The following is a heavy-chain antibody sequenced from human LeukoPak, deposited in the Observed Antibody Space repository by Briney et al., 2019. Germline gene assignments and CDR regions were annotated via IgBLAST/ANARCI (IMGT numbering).Heavy chain of an antibody. D-gene: IGHD6-6*01. Sequence: GESLRISCKGSGYIFTSYWITWVRQMPGKGLEWMGMIDPTDSYTNYSPSFQGHVTISTDKSISTAYLQWSSLKASDTAIYYCARLGRSSSNFDFWGQGTLVTVSS. CDR3: ARLGRSSSNFDF. J-gene: IGHJ4*02. CDR1: GYIFTSYW. V-gene: IGHV5-10-1*01. CDR2: IDPTDSYT.